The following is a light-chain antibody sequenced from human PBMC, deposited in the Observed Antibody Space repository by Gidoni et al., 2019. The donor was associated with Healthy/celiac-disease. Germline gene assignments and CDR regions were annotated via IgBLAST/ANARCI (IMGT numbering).Light chain of an antibody. CDR3: QFYDSSPRV. CDR1: SGSIASNY. Sequence: NFMLTQPHSVSESPGKTVTISCTGSSGSIASNYVQWYQQRPGSAPTTVIYEDNQRPSGVPDRFSGSIDSSSNSASLTISGLKTEDEADYYCQFYDSSPRVFGGGTKLTVL. V-gene: IGLV6-57*02. J-gene: IGLJ3*02. CDR2: EDN.